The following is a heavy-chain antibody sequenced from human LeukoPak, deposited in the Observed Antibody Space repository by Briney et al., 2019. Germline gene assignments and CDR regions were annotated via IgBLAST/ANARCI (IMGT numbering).Heavy chain of an antibody. D-gene: IGHD6-19*01. J-gene: IGHJ4*02. CDR2: LSSSGGST. Sequence: GILRLSCAASGFAFSSYAMSWVRQAPGKGLEWVSGLSSSGGSTYYADSVKGRFTISRDNPKNTLYLQMNSLRADDTAVYYCVKAEFAEQWLAPFDNWGQGTLVTVSS. CDR3: VKAEFAEQWLAPFDN. V-gene: IGHV3-23*01. CDR1: GFAFSSYA.